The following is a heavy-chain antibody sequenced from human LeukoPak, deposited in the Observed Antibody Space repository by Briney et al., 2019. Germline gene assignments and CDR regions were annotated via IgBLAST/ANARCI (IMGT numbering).Heavy chain of an antibody. CDR1: GFTFSSYS. CDR2: ISSTSYYI. CDR3: ARDYYGSGSYSALFEY. D-gene: IGHD3-10*01. Sequence: GGSLSLSCAASGFTFSSYSMNWVRQAPGKGLEWVSSISSTSYYIYYADSVKGRFNISRDNAKNSLYLQMNSLRAEDTAVYYCARDYYGSGSYSALFEYWGQGTLVTVSS. V-gene: IGHV3-21*01. J-gene: IGHJ4*02.